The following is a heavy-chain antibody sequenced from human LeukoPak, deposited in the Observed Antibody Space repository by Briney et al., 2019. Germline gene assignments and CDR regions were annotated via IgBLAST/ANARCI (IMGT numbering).Heavy chain of an antibody. CDR2: ISYDGSNK. V-gene: IGHV3-30*18. D-gene: IGHD3-9*01. CDR3: AKPRSRYFDWLLPFDY. J-gene: IGHJ4*02. CDR1: GFTFSSYG. Sequence: GGSLRLSCAAPGFTFSSYGMHWVRQAPGKGLEWVAVISYDGSNKYYADSVKGRFTISRDNSKNTLYLQMNSLRAEDTAVYYCAKPRSRYFDWLLPFDYWGQGTLVTVSS.